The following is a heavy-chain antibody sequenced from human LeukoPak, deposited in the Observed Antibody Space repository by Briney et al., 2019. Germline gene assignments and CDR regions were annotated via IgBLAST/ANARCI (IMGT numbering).Heavy chain of an antibody. V-gene: IGHV1-2*02. Sequence: ASVKVSCKASGYTFSGYYMHWVRQAPGQGLEWMGWINPNSGGTNYAQKFQGRVTMTRDTSIRTAYMELSRLRSDDTAVYYCARGWSGYSGYADYWGQGTLVTVSS. J-gene: IGHJ4*02. CDR3: ARGWSGYSGYADY. CDR1: GYTFSGYY. CDR2: INPNSGGT. D-gene: IGHD5-12*01.